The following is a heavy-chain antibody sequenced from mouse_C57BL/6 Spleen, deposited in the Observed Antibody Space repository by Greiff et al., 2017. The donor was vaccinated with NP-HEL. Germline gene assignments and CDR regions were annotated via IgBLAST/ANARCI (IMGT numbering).Heavy chain of an antibody. CDR1: GYSITSGYY. J-gene: IGHJ1*03. Sequence: EVKLEESGPGLVKPSQSLSLTCSVTGYSITSGYYWNWIRQFPGNKLEWMGYISYDGSNNYNPSLKNRISITRDTSKNQFFLKLNSVTTEDTATYYCARRPVYYGSSYGYFDVWGTGTTVTVSS. CDR3: ARRPVYYGSSYGYFDV. V-gene: IGHV3-6*01. CDR2: ISYDGSN. D-gene: IGHD1-1*01.